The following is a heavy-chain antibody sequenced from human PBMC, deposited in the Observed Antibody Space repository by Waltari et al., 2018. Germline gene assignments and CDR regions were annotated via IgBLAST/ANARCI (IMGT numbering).Heavy chain of an antibody. CDR1: RYTFTGYS. CDR3: ATGPDAFQIIN. Sequence: HVQLVPPGAEVHQPGASVPVSCKASRYTFTGYSMSWVPQAPGRGLEWKGWINPYSGGTAYAQEVQGRVNLTRDMSISTADMEVKRLSAEDSARYYGATGPDAFQIINWGQGTLVTVSS. V-gene: IGHV1-2*02. J-gene: IGHJ4*02. CDR2: INPYSGGT. D-gene: IGHD2-2*01.